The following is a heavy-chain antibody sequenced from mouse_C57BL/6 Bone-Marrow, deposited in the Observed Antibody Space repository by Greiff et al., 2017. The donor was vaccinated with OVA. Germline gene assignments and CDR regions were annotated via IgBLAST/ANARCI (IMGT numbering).Heavy chain of an antibody. Sequence: EVKLVESGGGLVKPGGSLKLSCAASGFTFSSYAMSWVRQTPEKRLEWVATISDGGSYTYYPDNVKGRFTISRDNAKNNLYLQMSHLKSEDTAMYYCARDNDEGAWFAYWGQGTLVTVSA. V-gene: IGHV5-4*01. J-gene: IGHJ3*01. D-gene: IGHD2-3*01. CDR1: GFTFSSYA. CDR2: ISDGGSYT. CDR3: ARDNDEGAWFAY.